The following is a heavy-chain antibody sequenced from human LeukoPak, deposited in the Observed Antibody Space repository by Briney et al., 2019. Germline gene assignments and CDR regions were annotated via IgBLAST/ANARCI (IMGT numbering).Heavy chain of an antibody. CDR1: GFTFSSYA. CDR3: ARGAYSSSWDHFDY. V-gene: IGHV3-30-3*01. CDR2: ISYDGSNK. Sequence: GGSLRLSCAASGFTFSSYAMHWVRQAPGKGLEWVAVISYDGSNKYYADSVKGRFTISRDNSKTTLYLQMNSLRAEDTAVYYCARGAYSSSWDHFDYWGQGTLVTVSS. D-gene: IGHD6-13*01. J-gene: IGHJ4*02.